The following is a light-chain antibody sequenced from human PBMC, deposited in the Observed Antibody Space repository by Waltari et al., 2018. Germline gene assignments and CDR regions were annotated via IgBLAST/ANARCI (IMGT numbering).Light chain of an antibody. V-gene: IGLV1-47*01. CDR3: AAWDDNLTGPL. CDR1: SSNIGGNF. CDR2: KNN. Sequence: SVLTQPPSASGTPGQTVTIPCSGSSSNIGGNFVAWYQQLPGMAPQLLIYKNNQRPSGVPDRFSGSKSGTSASLAISGLRSDDEAEYYCAAWDDNLTGPLFGGGTKVTVL. J-gene: IGLJ3*02.